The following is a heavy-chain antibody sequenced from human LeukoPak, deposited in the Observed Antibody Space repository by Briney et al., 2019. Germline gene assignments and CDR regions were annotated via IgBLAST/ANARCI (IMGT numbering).Heavy chain of an antibody. Sequence: ASVRVSCKVSGYTLIELSMHWVRQVPGKGQGWVGGFEPESGETIYAQKFQGRVTMTEDTSTDTAYMDLSSLRSEDTAVYYCAGAGINYVYMDVWGKGTTVTVSS. J-gene: IGHJ6*03. V-gene: IGHV1-24*01. CDR3: AGAGINYVYMDV. CDR2: FEPESGET. CDR1: GYTLIELS. D-gene: IGHD6-19*01.